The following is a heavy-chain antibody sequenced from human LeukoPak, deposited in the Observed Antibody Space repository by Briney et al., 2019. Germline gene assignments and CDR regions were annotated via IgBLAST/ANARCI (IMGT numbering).Heavy chain of an antibody. CDR1: GGSFSGYY. CDR3: ARGYGDLPLDY. CDR2: INHSGST. J-gene: IGHJ4*02. D-gene: IGHD4-17*01. Sequence: SETLSLTCAVYGGSFSGYYWSWIRQPPGKGLEWIGEINHSGSTDYNPSLKSRVTISVDTSKNQFSLKPSSVTAADTAVYYCARGYGDLPLDYWGQGTLVTVSS. V-gene: IGHV4-34*01.